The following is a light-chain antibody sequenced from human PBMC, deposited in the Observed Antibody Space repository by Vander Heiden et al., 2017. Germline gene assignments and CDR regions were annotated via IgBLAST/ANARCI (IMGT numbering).Light chain of an antibody. CDR2: KAS. J-gene: IGKJ1*01. V-gene: IGKV1-5*03. CDR3: QHYNSYAWT. CDR1: QSISDW. Sequence: DIQMTQSPSTLSASVGDRVTITCRASQSISDWLACISKKPGKAPKLLIYKASSLESGVPSRFSGGGSGTEFTLTISSLQPDDFATYYCQHYNSYAWTFGQGTKVEIK.